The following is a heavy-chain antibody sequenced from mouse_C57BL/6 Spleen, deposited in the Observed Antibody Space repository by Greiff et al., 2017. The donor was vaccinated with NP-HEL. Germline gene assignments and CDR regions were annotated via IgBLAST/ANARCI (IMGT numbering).Heavy chain of an antibody. Sequence: VQLQQSGPELVKPGASVKISCKASGYAFSSSWMNWVKQRPGKGLEWIGRIYPGDGDTNYNGKFKGKATLTADKSSSTAYMQLSSLTSEDSAVYFCARRSDYDGGHYFDYWGQGTTLTVSS. CDR2: IYPGDGDT. J-gene: IGHJ2*01. CDR1: GYAFSSSW. V-gene: IGHV1-82*01. CDR3: ARRSDYDGGHYFDY. D-gene: IGHD2-4*01.